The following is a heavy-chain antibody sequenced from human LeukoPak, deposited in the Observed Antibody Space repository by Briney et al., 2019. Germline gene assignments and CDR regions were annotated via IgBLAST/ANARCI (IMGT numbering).Heavy chain of an antibody. CDR3: AKDMVDTAMDAYYFDY. J-gene: IGHJ4*02. V-gene: IGHV3-30*02. CDR2: IGYDGTNK. CDR1: GFTFSSYG. Sequence: GGSLRLSCAASGFTFSSYGMHWVRQAPGKGLDWVANIGYDGTNKYYADSVKGRFTISRDNSKNSLYLQMNSLRTEDTALYYCAKDMVDTAMDAYYFDYWGQGTLVTVSS. D-gene: IGHD5-18*01.